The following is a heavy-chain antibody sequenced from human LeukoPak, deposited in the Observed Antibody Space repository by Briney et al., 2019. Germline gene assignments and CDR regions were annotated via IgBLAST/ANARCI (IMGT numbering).Heavy chain of an antibody. V-gene: IGHV1-8*01. CDR3: RYSSSSDYYYYMDV. Sequence: ASVKVSCKASGYTFTSYDINWVRQATGQGLEWMGWMNPNSGNTGYAQKFQGRVTMTRNTSISTVYMELSSLRSEDTAVYYCRYSSSSDYYYYMDVWGKGTTVTVSS. J-gene: IGHJ6*03. CDR1: GYTFTSYD. D-gene: IGHD6-6*01. CDR2: MNPNSGNT.